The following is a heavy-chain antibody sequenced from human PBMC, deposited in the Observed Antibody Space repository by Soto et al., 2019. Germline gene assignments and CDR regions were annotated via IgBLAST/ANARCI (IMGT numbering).Heavy chain of an antibody. CDR1: GGSISGRNW. D-gene: IGHD3-22*01. J-gene: IGHJ4*02. V-gene: IGHV4-4*02. CDR2: VFHSGDT. Sequence: QVHLQESGPGLVKPSRTLSLTCVDSGGSISGRNWWSWVRQAPGKGLEWFGEVFHSGDTTYSPSLRSRVTGSVDKSKNQFALHLNSVTAADTAVYYCTLLIYDSRLNYFYFDLWCQGALVTVSS. CDR3: TLLIYDSRLNYFYFDL.